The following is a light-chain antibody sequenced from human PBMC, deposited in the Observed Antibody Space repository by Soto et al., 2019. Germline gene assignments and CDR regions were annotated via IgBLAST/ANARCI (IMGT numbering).Light chain of an antibody. CDR2: DAS. J-gene: IGKJ4*01. CDR3: QKYGNTPLS. CDR1: QSVSSN. V-gene: IGKV3D-20*01. Sequence: EIVMTQSPATLSVSPGERATLSCRASQSVSSNLAWYQQKPALAPRLLIYDASSRATGIPDRFTGSGSGTDFTLTISRLEPEDFAVYYCQKYGNTPLSFGGGTKVEI.